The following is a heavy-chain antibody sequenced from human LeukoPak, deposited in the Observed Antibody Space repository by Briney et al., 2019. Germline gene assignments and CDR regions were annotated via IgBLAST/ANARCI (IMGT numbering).Heavy chain of an antibody. CDR2: ISGYNGNT. J-gene: IGHJ4*02. D-gene: IGHD1-26*01. Sequence: ASVKVSCKASDYTFSNHGFSWVRQAPGQGLEWMGWISGYNGNTNYAQKFQGRVTMSTDTSTTTAYMELRSLRSDDTAMYYCARGGSYFHFDYWGQGALVTVSS. CDR3: ARGGSYFHFDY. V-gene: IGHV1-18*01. CDR1: DYTFSNHG.